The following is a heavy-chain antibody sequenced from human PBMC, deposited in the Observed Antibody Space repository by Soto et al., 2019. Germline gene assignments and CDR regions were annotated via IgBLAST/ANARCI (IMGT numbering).Heavy chain of an antibody. CDR3: ARDVCSGGSCLPFC. D-gene: IGHD2-15*01. J-gene: IGHJ4*02. V-gene: IGHV3-48*02. Sequence: EVQLVESGGGLVQPGGSLRLSCAASGFTFSRYGMNWVRQAPGKGLEWVSYISDTTGINYADSVKGRFTISRDNAKNSLYLQMNSLRDEDTAMYYCARDVCSGGSCLPFCWGQGTLVTVSS. CDR1: GFTFSRYG. CDR2: ISDTTGI.